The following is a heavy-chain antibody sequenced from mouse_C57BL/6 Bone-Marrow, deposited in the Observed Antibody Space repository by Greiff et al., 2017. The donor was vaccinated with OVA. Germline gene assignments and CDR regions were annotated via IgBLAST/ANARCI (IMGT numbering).Heavy chain of an antibody. V-gene: IGHV1-81*01. CDR2: IYPRSGNT. D-gene: IGHD2-1*01. CDR1: GYTFTSYG. Sequence: QVQLQQSGAELARPGASVKLSCKASGYTFTSYGISWVKQRTGQGLEWIGEIYPRSGNTYYNEKFKGKATLTADKSSSTAYMELRSLTSEDSAVYFCASLGLISGGNYVRGAMDYWGQGTSVTVSS. CDR3: ASLGLISGGNYVRGAMDY. J-gene: IGHJ4*01.